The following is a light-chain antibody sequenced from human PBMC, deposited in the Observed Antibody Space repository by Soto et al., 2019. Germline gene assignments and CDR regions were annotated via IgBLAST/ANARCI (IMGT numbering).Light chain of an antibody. CDR1: QSVFRS. CDR2: DAS. Sequence: EIVLTQSPATLSLSPVERATLSCRASQSVFRSLAWYQQRPGQAPRLLISDASNRATGVPARFSGSGSGTDFTLTISSLEPEDFAVYYCRQRNILPLTFGGGTKVDIK. CDR3: RQRNILPLT. J-gene: IGKJ4*01. V-gene: IGKV3-11*01.